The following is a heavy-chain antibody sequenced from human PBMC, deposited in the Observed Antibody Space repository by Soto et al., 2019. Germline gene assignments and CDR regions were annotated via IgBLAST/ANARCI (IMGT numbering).Heavy chain of an antibody. CDR1: GGTFSSYA. CDR3: ARGNYYGSGSYYNENYYYCGMDV. CDR2: IIPIFGTA. J-gene: IGHJ6*02. Sequence: SVKVSCKASGGTFSSYAISWVRQAPGQGLEWMGGIIPIFGTANYAQKFQGRVTITADESTGTAYMELSSLRSEDTAVYYCARGNYYGSGSYYNENYYYCGMDVWGQGTTVTVSS. D-gene: IGHD3-10*01. V-gene: IGHV1-69*13.